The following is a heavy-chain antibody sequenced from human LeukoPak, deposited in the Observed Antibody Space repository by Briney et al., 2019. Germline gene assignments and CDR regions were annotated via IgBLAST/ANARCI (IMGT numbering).Heavy chain of an antibody. V-gene: IGHV3-30*02. D-gene: IGHD3-22*01. CDR3: ATXXSGXYXXFDY. Sequence: GGSLRLSCAASGFTFSSYGMHWVRQAPGKGLEWVAFIRYDGSNKYYADSVKGRFTISRDNSKNTLYLQMNSLRAEDTAVYYCATXXSGXYXXFDYWGXGTLVTVSS. J-gene: IGHJ4*02. CDR1: GFTFSSYG. CDR2: IRYDGSNK.